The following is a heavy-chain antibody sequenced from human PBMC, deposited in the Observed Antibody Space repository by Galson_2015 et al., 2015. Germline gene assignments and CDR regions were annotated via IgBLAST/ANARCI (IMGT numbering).Heavy chain of an antibody. CDR2: IKQDGSEK. J-gene: IGHJ6*03. V-gene: IGHV3-7*01. Sequence: SLRLSCAASGFTFSSYWMSWVRQAPGKGLEWVANIKQDGSEKYYVDSVKGRFTISRDNAKNSLYLQMNSLRAEDTAVYYCARDRAPTGYCSSTSCQTQTENYYYYYMDVWGKGTTVTVPS. CDR3: ARDRAPTGYCSSTSCQTQTENYYYYYMDV. CDR1: GFTFSSYW. D-gene: IGHD2-2*01.